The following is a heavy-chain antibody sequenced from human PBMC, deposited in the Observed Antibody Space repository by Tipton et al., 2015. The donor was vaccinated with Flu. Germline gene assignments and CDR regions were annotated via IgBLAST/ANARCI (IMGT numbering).Heavy chain of an antibody. J-gene: IGHJ4*02. CDR2: IYGSGKA. V-gene: IGHV4-31*03. Sequence: LRLSCSVSGGSISGGGYSWSWIRQLPGKGLEWIEYIYGSGKAYYNPSLKSRVTVSLDTSKNQFSLDLRSVTAADTAFYYCARGFTIFAVGTFDNWGQGTMVTVSS. CDR1: GGSISGGGYS. D-gene: IGHD3-9*01. CDR3: ARGFTIFAVGTFDN.